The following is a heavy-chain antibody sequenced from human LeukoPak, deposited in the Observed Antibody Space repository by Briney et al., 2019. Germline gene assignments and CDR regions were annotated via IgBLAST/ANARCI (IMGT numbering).Heavy chain of an antibody. Sequence: SETLSLTCTVSGGSIKTSSYYWGWIRQPPGKGLEWIGRIYYTGTTYYNPSLKSRVSISLDTSKSQFSLKLTSVTAADTAVYFCAAGWWEFDFWGQGTLVTVSS. V-gene: IGHV4-39*01. CDR3: AAGWWEFDF. D-gene: IGHD1-26*01. J-gene: IGHJ4*02. CDR2: IYYTGTT. CDR1: GGSIKTSSYY.